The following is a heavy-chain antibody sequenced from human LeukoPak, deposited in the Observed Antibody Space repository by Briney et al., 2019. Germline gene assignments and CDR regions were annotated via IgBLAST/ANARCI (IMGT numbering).Heavy chain of an antibody. CDR3: RAYGSSGYYTFDY. D-gene: IGHD3-22*01. CDR2: ISYDGSNK. CDR1: GFTFSSYG. Sequence: GGSLRLSCAASGFTFSSYGMHWVRQAPGKGLEWVAVISYDGSNKYYADSVKGRFTISRDNSKNTLYLQMNSLRAEDTAVYYCRAYGSSGYYTFDYWGQGTLVTVSS. J-gene: IGHJ4*02. V-gene: IGHV3-30*03.